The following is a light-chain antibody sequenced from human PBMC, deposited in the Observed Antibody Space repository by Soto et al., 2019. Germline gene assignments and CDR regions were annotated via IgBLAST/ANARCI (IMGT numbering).Light chain of an antibody. CDR1: SNDIGAYKY. Sequence: QSALTQPASASGSPGQSITISCTGSSNDIGAYKYVSWYQQYPGKAPKLIIFEVSNRPSGVSNRFSGSKSGNTASLTIAGLQAEDEADYHCSSYTTGSTLYVFGGGTKATV. CDR3: SSYTTGSTLYV. CDR2: EVS. V-gene: IGLV2-14*01. J-gene: IGLJ1*01.